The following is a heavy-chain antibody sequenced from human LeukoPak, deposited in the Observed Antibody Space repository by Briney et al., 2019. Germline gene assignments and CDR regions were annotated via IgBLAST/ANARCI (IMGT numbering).Heavy chain of an antibody. V-gene: IGHV4-39*07. D-gene: IGHD2-2*01. J-gene: IGHJ4*02. Sequence: SSETLSLTCTVSGDSISSSNYYWGWIRQPPGKGLQGIGSIYYSGITYYNPSLKSRVTISIDTSNSQFSLRLSSVTAADTAVYYCASSDIVVVPAAILSYWGQGTLVTVSS. CDR2: IYYSGIT. CDR3: ASSDIVVVPAAILSY. CDR1: GDSISSSNYY.